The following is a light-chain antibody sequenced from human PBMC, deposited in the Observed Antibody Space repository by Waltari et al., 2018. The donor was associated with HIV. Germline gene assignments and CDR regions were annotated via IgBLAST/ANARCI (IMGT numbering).Light chain of an antibody. J-gene: IGLJ2*01. Sequence: QSALTQPPSASGSPGPSVTISCPGTSSDVGGYNYVSWYQRHPGKAPKLMIYEVSKRPSGVPDRFSGSKSGNTASLTVSGLQAEDEADYYCSSYAGSNNFGVFGGGTKLTVL. CDR1: SSDVGGYNY. V-gene: IGLV2-8*01. CDR2: EVS. CDR3: SSYAGSNNFGV.